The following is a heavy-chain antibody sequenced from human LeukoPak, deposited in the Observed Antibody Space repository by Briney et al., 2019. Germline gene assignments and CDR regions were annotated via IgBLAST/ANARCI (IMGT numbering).Heavy chain of an antibody. CDR1: GYTFTSYY. D-gene: IGHD1-26*01. CDR2: MNPNSDNT. V-gene: IGHV1-8*03. J-gene: IGHJ5*02. CDR3: ARGRRWELFGWFDP. Sequence: ASVKVSCKASGYTFTSYYMHWVRQATGQGLEWMGWMNPNSDNTGYAQKSQGRVTITRNTSISTAYMELSSLRSEDTAVYYCARGRRWELFGWFDPWGQGTLVTVSS.